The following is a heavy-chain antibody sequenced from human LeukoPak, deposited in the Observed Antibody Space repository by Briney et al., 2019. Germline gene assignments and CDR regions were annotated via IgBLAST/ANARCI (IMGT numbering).Heavy chain of an antibody. Sequence: GGSLGLSCAASGFTFSSYAMHWVRQAPGKGLEYVSAISSNGGSTYYANSVKGRFTISRDNSKNTLYLQMGSLRAEDMAVYYCARSERGYSYGYDYWGQGTLVTVSS. CDR2: ISSNGGST. J-gene: IGHJ4*02. V-gene: IGHV3-64*01. CDR1: GFTFSSYA. D-gene: IGHD5-18*01. CDR3: ARSERGYSYGYDY.